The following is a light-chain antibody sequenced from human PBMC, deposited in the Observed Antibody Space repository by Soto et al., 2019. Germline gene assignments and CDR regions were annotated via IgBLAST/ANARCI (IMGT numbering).Light chain of an antibody. J-gene: IGLJ1*01. CDR1: SSNIGAGYD. Sequence: QSALTQPPSVSGAPGQRVTISCTGSSSNIGAGYDVHWCQQLPGTAPKLLIYGNSNRPSGVPDRFSGSKPGTSASLAITGLQAEDEADYYCQSYDSSLSGYIFGTGTKVTVL. CDR3: QSYDSSLSGYI. CDR2: GNS. V-gene: IGLV1-40*01.